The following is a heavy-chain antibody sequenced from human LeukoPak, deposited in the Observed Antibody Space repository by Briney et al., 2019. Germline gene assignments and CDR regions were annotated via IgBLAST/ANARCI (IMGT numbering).Heavy chain of an antibody. CDR1: GFTFSSYW. J-gene: IGHJ4*02. V-gene: IGHV3-7*01. CDR2: IKQDGSEK. CDR3: ARDGFWGPFDY. Sequence: GESLKISCAASGFTFSSYWMSWVRQAPGKGLEWVANIKQDGSEKYYVDSVKGRFTISRDNAKNSLYLQMNSLRAEDTAVYYRARDGFWGPFDYWGQGTLVTVSS. D-gene: IGHD3-16*01.